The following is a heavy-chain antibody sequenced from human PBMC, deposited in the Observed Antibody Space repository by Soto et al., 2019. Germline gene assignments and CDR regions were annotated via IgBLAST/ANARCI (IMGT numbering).Heavy chain of an antibody. CDR2: ISGSGGST. CDR1: GFTFSSYA. J-gene: IGHJ4*02. CDR3: AKGENYYGSGSLDY. V-gene: IGHV3-23*01. Sequence: GGSLRLSCAASGFTFSSYAMSWVRQAPGKGLEWVSAISGSGGSTYYADSVKGRFTISRDNSKNTLYLQMNSLRAEDTAVYYCAKGENYYGSGSLDYWGQGTLVTVSS. D-gene: IGHD3-10*01.